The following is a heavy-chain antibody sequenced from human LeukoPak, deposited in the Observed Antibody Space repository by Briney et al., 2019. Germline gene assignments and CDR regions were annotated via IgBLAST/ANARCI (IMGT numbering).Heavy chain of an antibody. Sequence: GASVKVSCKASGYTFTGYYMHWVRQAPGQGLEWMGWINPNSGGTNYAQKFQGRVTMTRDTSISTAYMELSRLRSDDTAVYYCARGVYDSSGYYGYWGQGPLVTVSS. J-gene: IGHJ4*02. V-gene: IGHV1-2*02. CDR3: ARGVYDSSGYYGY. CDR2: INPNSGGT. D-gene: IGHD3-22*01. CDR1: GYTFTGYY.